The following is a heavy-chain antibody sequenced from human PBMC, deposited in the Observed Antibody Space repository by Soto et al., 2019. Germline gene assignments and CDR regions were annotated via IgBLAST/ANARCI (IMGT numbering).Heavy chain of an antibody. CDR3: ARSFGWYAIDQ. CDR1: GGSISSGGYY. V-gene: IGHV4-39*07. Sequence: SETLSLTCTVSGGSISSGGYYWSWIRQLPGKGLEWIGEIHHSGSTNNNPSLKSRVTMSVDKSKNQFSLMLSSVTAADTAVYYCARSFGWYAIDQWGQGTLVTVSS. CDR2: IHHSGST. D-gene: IGHD6-19*01. J-gene: IGHJ1*01.